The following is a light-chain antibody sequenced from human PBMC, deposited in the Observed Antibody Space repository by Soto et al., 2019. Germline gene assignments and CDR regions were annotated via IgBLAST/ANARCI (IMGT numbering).Light chain of an antibody. Sequence: AIQLTQSPSSLSASVGDRVTITYRASQGISSALAWYQQTPGKPPKLLIYDASTLEIGVPSRFSGSGSVTDFTLTISNLQPEDFATYYCQQFNNNPFTFGPGTKVDI. CDR1: QGISSA. J-gene: IGKJ3*01. CDR3: QQFNNNPFT. CDR2: DAS. V-gene: IGKV1D-13*01.